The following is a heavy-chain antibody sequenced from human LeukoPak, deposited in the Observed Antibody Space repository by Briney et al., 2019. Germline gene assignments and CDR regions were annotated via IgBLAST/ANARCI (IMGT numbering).Heavy chain of an antibody. CDR2: MYDSGTT. V-gene: IGHV4-30-4*01. J-gene: IGHJ2*01. CDR3: ARVVRTYSYFDL. D-gene: IGHD2-2*01. CDR1: AGSITIGADC. Sequence: SETLSLTCTLSAGSITIGADCWGWIRHPPGRGLEWSVYMYDSGTTYYTPSLKSRVTISVDTSKNQCSLTLGFVTAADTAVYCCARVVRTYSYFDLWGGGTLVTVS.